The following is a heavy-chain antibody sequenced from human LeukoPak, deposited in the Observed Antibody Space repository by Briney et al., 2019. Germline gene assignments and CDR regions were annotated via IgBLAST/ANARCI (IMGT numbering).Heavy chain of an antibody. Sequence: PGGSLRLSCAASGFTLTDYYMSWIRQVPGKGLAWVSYISSSGSVYYADSVKGRFTISRDNFKNSLYLQMNSLRAEDTAVYYCAREREGGFLEWLLEYWGQGTLVTVSS. CDR2: ISSSGSV. V-gene: IGHV3-11*01. CDR3: AREREGGFLEWLLEY. J-gene: IGHJ4*02. D-gene: IGHD3-3*01. CDR1: GFTLTDYY.